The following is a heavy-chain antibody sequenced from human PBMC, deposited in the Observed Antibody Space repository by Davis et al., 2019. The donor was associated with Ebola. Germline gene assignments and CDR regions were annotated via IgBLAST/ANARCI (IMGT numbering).Heavy chain of an antibody. Sequence: GESLKISCAASGFTFSSYAMSWVRQAPGKGLEWVSAISGSGGSTYYADSVKDRFTISRDNSKNTLYLQMNSLRAEDTAVYYCATDPWDYYGMDVWAKGPRSPSP. D-gene: IGHD7-27*01. CDR3: ATDPWDYYGMDV. CDR1: GFTFSSYA. V-gene: IGHV3-23*01. J-gene: IGHJ6*02. CDR2: ISGSGGST.